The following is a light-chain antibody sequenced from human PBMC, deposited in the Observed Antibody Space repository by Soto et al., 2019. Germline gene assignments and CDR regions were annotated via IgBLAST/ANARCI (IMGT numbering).Light chain of an antibody. Sequence: EIVMTQSPATLSVSPGDRATLSCRASQSIRTNVAWYQQKPGQSPRLLIYGASTRATGIPARFSGSGSRTEFHLTIRSLQSEDVGLYSCQQYNNWPPLTFGGGTNVESK. J-gene: IGKJ4*01. V-gene: IGKV3-15*01. CDR1: QSIRTN. CDR3: QQYNNWPPLT. CDR2: GAS.